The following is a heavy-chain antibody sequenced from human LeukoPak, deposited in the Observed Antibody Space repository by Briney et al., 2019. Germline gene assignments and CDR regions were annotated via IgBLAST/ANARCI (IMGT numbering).Heavy chain of an antibody. Sequence: GASVKVSCKASGYTFTSYDINWVRQATGQGLEWMGWMNPNSGNTGYAQKFQGRVTMTRNTSISTAYMELSSLRSEDTAVYYCARAYYASYYYYYMDVWSKGTTVTISS. CDR3: ARAYYASYYYYYMDV. D-gene: IGHD3-22*01. CDR1: GYTFTSYD. J-gene: IGHJ6*03. V-gene: IGHV1-8*01. CDR2: MNPNSGNT.